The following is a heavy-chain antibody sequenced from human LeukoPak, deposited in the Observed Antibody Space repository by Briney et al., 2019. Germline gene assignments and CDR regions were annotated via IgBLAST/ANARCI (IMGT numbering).Heavy chain of an antibody. D-gene: IGHD3-22*01. CDR3: ARGPGSGFSNWFDP. CDR1: GGTFSSYA. V-gene: IGHV1-69*04. J-gene: IGHJ5*02. CDR2: IIPILGIA. Sequence: SVKVSCKASGGTFSSYAISWVRQAPGQGLEWMGRIIPILGIANYAQKFQGRVTITADKSTSTAYMELSSLRSEDTAVYYCARGPGSGFSNWFDPWGQGTLVTVSS.